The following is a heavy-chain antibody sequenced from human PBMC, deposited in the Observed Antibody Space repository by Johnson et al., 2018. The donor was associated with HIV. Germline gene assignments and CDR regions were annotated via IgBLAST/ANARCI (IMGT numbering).Heavy chain of an antibody. Sequence: QVQLVESGGGVVQPGRSLRLSCAASGFTFSSYAVHWVRQAPGKGLEWVAVISYDGSNKYYADYVKGRFTISRDNSKNTLYLQMNSLRAEDTAVYYCATPQEGYSAFDIWGQGTMVTVSS. V-gene: IGHV3-30-3*01. J-gene: IGHJ3*02. CDR1: GFTFSSYA. CDR2: ISYDGSNK. D-gene: IGHD2-15*01. CDR3: ATPQEGYSAFDI.